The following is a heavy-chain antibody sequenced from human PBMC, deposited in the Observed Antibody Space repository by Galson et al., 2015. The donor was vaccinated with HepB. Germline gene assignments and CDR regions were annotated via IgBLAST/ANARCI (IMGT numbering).Heavy chain of an antibody. V-gene: IGHV4-4*02. CDR1: GGSISSSNW. D-gene: IGHD6-13*01. J-gene: IGHJ4*02. CDR3: ARVPSSSWYFDY. Sequence: LSLTCAVSGGSISSSNWGSWVRQPPGKGLEWIGEIYHSGSTNYNPSLKSRVTISVDKSKNQFSLKLSSVTAADTAVYYCARVPSSSWYFDYWGQGTLVTVSS. CDR2: IYHSGST.